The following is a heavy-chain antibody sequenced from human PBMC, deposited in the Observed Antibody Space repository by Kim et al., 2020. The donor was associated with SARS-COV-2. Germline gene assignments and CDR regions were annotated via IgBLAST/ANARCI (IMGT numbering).Heavy chain of an antibody. J-gene: IGHJ4*02. V-gene: IGHV4-39*01. Sequence: NPALKSRVTISVDTSKNQFSLKLSSVTAADTAVYYCASKDIVVVPYYFDYWGQGTLVTVSS. D-gene: IGHD2-2*01. CDR3: ASKDIVVVPYYFDY.